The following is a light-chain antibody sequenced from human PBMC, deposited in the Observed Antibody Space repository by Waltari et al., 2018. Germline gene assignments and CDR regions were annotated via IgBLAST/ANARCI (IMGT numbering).Light chain of an antibody. V-gene: IGLV1-40*01. CDR3: QSYDSSLRGFYV. CDR1: SSNSGERYG. CDR2: DNT. Sequence: QSVLTQPPPLSGAPGPRVTIPCTGRSSNSGERYGFQWYQQFPGTAPKLLIYDNTNRPSGVPARFSGSKSGTSASLAITGLQAEDEADYYCQSYDSSLRGFYVFGTGTKVTV. J-gene: IGLJ1*01.